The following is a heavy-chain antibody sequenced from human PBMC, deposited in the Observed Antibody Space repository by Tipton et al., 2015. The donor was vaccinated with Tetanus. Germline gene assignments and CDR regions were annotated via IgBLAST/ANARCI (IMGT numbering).Heavy chain of an antibody. D-gene: IGHD3-16*01. J-gene: IGHJ6*02. CDR1: GASISSGGYF. Sequence: LRLSCSVSGASISSGGYFWNWIRHRPGKGLEWIGYIYYSGSTYYNPSLKSRVTISVDTSKNQFSLRLSSVTAADTAVYYCARDHGITWGGMGYYYGVDVWGQGTTVTVSS. CDR3: ARDHGITWGGMGYYYGVDV. V-gene: IGHV4-30-4*01. CDR2: IYYSGST.